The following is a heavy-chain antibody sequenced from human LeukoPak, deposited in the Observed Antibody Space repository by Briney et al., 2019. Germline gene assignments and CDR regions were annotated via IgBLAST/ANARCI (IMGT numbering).Heavy chain of an antibody. CDR2: ISTTSTYI. Sequence: GGSLRLSCAASGFTFNNYNMNWVRQAPGKGLEWLSSISTTSTYIYYADSVKGRFTISRDNAKNSLYLQMNSLRAEDTAVYYCARVRKPKQDIVVVVAAPTEGAFDIWGQGTMVTVSS. CDR1: GFTFNNYN. D-gene: IGHD2-15*01. J-gene: IGHJ3*02. V-gene: IGHV3-21*01. CDR3: ARVRKPKQDIVVVVAAPTEGAFDI.